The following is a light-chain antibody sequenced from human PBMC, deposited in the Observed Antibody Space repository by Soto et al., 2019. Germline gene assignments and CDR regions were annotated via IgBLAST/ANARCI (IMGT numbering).Light chain of an antibody. Sequence: EIVLTQSPGTLSLSPGARATLSCRASQSVSSSFLAWYQQKPGQAPRLLIYAASSRATGMPDRFSGSGSGTDFTLTISRLEPEDFAVYYCQHYGSSSWTFGQGTKVEIK. CDR1: QSVSSSF. CDR3: QHYGSSSWT. J-gene: IGKJ1*01. V-gene: IGKV3-20*01. CDR2: AAS.